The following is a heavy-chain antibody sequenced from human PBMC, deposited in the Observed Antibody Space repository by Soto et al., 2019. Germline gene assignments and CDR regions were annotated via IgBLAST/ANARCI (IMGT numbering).Heavy chain of an antibody. J-gene: IGHJ1*01. Sequence: SETLSLTCAVSGYSISRGYYWGWIRQPPGEGLEWIGSIYHSGNTYYNPSLKSRVIVSVDTSKNQFSLNLSSVTAADTAVYYCARASGDDYKSTEYFQLWGRGTLVTVSS. CDR2: IYHSGNT. CDR1: GYSISRGYY. V-gene: IGHV4-38-2*01. D-gene: IGHD4-4*01. CDR3: ARASGDDYKSTEYFQL.